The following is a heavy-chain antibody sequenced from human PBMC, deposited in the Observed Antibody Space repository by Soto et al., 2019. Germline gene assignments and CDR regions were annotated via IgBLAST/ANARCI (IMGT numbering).Heavy chain of an antibody. Sequence: GESLKISCQVSGYTFTIYWIGWVRQMPGKGLEWMGIIYPSDSDTRYSPSFQGQVTISADQSINTAYLQWDSLKASDTAIYYCARPANTVADHFDLWGQGTLVTVSS. CDR1: GYTFTIYW. CDR2: IYPSDSDT. D-gene: IGHD4-17*01. V-gene: IGHV5-51*01. J-gene: IGHJ4*02. CDR3: ARPANTVADHFDL.